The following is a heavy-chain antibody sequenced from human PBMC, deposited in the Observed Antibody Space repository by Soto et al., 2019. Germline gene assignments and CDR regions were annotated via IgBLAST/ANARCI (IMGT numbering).Heavy chain of an antibody. CDR2: ISTDGRDK. CDR1: GFSFNTCP. Sequence: QVQLVESGGGVVQPGASMRLSCAASGFSFNTCPMHWVRQAPGKGLEWVAVISTDGRDKHCANSVKGRFTISRDNSKNTLYLQMDSLMGEDTAIYYCARDRTTAAAEYDFDYWGHGTLVTVSS. D-gene: IGHD6-13*01. J-gene: IGHJ4*01. V-gene: IGHV3-30*04. CDR3: ARDRTTAAAEYDFDY.